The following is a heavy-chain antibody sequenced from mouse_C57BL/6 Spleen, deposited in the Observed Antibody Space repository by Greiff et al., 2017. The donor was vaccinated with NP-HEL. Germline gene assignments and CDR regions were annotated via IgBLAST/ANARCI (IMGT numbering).Heavy chain of an antibody. V-gene: IGHV1-52*01. CDR1: GYTFTSYW. J-gene: IGHJ2*01. D-gene: IGHD1-1*01. CDR2: IDPSDSET. Sequence: QVQLQQPGAELVRPGSSVKLSCKASGYTFTSYWMHWVKQRPIQGLEWIGNIDPSDSETHYNQKFKDKATLTVDKSSSTAYMQLSSLTSEDSAVYYCARGGGSSLGDYWGQGTTLTVAS. CDR3: ARGGGSSLGDY.